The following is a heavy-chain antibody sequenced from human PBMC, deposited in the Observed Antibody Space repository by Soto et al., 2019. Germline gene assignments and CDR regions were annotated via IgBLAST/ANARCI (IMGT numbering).Heavy chain of an antibody. J-gene: IGHJ3*02. CDR1: GFTFSSYW. CDR3: ARDMDIGGATYAFDI. V-gene: IGHV3-74*01. CDR2: INSDGSST. Sequence: GGSLRLSCAASGFTFSSYWMHWVRQAPGKGLVWVSRINSDGSSTSYADSVKGRFTISRDNAKNTLYLQMNSLRAEDTAVYYCARDMDIGGATYAFDIWGQGTMVTVSS. D-gene: IGHD1-26*01.